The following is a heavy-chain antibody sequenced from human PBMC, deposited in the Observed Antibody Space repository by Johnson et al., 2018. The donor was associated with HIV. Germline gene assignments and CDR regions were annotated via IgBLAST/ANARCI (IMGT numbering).Heavy chain of an antibody. CDR3: ARDCSYGSNDAFDI. D-gene: IGHD5-18*01. CDR1: GFTFSSYG. J-gene: IGHJ3*02. CDR2: ISYDGSNK. Sequence: QMQLVESGGGVVQPGRSLRLSCVASGFTFSSYGMHWVRQTPGKGLEWVAVISYDGSNKYYADSVKGRFTISRDNSKNTLYLQMNSLRAEDTAVYYCARDCSYGSNDAFDIWGQGTMVTVSS. V-gene: IGHV3-30*03.